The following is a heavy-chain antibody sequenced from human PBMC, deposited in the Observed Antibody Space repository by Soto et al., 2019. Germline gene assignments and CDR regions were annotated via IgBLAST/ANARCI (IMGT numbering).Heavy chain of an antibody. D-gene: IGHD1-26*01. CDR1: GFSFNNYG. CDR3: AKNSGNSEIDY. V-gene: IGHV3-33*06. Sequence: QVPLVESGGGVVQPGRSLRLSCSASGFSFNNYGMHWVRQAPGKGLEWVAVIWYDGSNKYYADSVKGRFTISRDNSKNTLYLQMNSLRAEDTAVYYCAKNSGNSEIDYWGQGILVTVSS. CDR2: IWYDGSNK. J-gene: IGHJ4*02.